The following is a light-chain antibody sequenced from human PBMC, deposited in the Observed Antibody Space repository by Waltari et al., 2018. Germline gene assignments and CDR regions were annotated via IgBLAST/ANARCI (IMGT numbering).Light chain of an antibody. CDR1: QSISSS. J-gene: IGKJ1*01. CDR3: QQYKTYSS. CDR2: KAS. V-gene: IGKV1-5*03. Sequence: DIQMTQSPSTLSASIGDRATITCRASQSISSSLAWYQQKPGKAPKPLIYKASTLETGVPSMFSGSESGTEFTLTISSLQPDDFATYYCQQYKTYSSFGQGTKVEI.